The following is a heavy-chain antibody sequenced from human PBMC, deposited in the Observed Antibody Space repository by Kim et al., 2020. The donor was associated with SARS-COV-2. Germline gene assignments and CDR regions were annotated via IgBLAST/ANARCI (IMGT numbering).Heavy chain of an antibody. CDR1: GFTFSSYA. J-gene: IGHJ6*02. CDR3: AKDYLPRQKYQLLWSDYYYGMDV. CDR2: IRGSGGST. Sequence: GGSLRLSCAASGFTFSSYAMSWVRQAPGKGLEWVSAIRGSGGSTDYADAVKGRFTISRDNSKNTLYLQMNSLRAEDTAVYYCAKDYLPRQKYQLLWSDYYYGMDVWGQGTTVTVSS. V-gene: IGHV3-23*01. D-gene: IGHD2-2*01.